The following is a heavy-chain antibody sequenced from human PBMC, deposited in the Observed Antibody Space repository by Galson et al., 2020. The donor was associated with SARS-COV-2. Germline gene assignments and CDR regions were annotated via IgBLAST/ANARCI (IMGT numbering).Heavy chain of an antibody. J-gene: IGHJ4*02. D-gene: IGHD3-22*01. Sequence: GGSLRLSCAASGFTFSSYAMSWVRQAPGKGLEWVSAISASGGGTSYADSVKGRFTISRDNSKNTLYLQMNSLRAEDTAVYYCAKDLFGIVVVINFEFGGQGTLVTVSS. CDR2: ISASGGGT. CDR1: GFTFSSYA. CDR3: AKDLFGIVVVINFEF. V-gene: IGHV3-23*01.